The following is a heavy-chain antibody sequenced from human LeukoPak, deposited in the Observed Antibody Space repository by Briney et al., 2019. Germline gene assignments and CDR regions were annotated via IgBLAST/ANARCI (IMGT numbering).Heavy chain of an antibody. CDR3: AGDAYSNYERPDYFDY. CDR2: ISSTSRTI. J-gene: IGHJ4*02. D-gene: IGHD4-11*01. CDR1: GFYFNIYS. V-gene: IGHV3-48*04. Sequence: PGGSLRLSCAASGFYFNIYSMHWVRQAPGKGLEWVSYISSTSRTIYYADSVKGRFTVSRDNDKNSLYLQMSSLRAEDTAVYYCAGDAYSNYERPDYFDYWGQGTLVTVSS.